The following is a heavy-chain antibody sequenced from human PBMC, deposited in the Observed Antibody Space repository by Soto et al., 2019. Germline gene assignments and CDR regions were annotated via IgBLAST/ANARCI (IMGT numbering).Heavy chain of an antibody. D-gene: IGHD2-21*01. CDR2: IYYSGST. J-gene: IGHJ6*02. Sequence: QVQLQESGPGLVKPSQTLSLTCTVSGGSISSGGYYWSWIRQHPGTGLEWIGYIYYSGSTYYNPSLKSRVTISVDTSKKQFALKLSSVTAADTSVYYCAASCVGCGGFNYDGMDVWGQGTTVTVSS. CDR1: GGSISSGGYY. CDR3: AASCVGCGGFNYDGMDV. V-gene: IGHV4-31*03.